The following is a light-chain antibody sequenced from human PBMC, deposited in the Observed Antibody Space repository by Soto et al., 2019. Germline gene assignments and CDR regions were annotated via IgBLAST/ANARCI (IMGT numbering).Light chain of an antibody. CDR2: WAS. J-gene: IGKJ4*01. V-gene: IGKV4-1*01. CDR1: RSVFYSSNNMNY. CDR3: QQYYATPLT. Sequence: DIVMTQSPDSLAVSLGERATINCKSSRSVFYSSNNMNYLAWYQQKSGQPPKLLISWASTRESGVPDRFSGSGSGTDFTLTISSLQTEDVAVYYCQQYYATPLTFGGGTKVEIK.